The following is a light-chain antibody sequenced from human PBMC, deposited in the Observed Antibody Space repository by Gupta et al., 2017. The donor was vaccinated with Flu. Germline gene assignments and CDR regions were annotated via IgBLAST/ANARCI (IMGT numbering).Light chain of an antibody. V-gene: IGLV1-40*01. CDR3: QSYDSSLTREV. Sequence: QSVLTQLPSVSGAPGQRVTISCTGSSSNIGAGHDVHWYQQLPGTAPKLLIYGNSNRPSGVPDRFSGSKSGTSASLAITGLQAEDEADYYCQSYDSSLTREVFGSGTKVTVL. CDR2: GNS. J-gene: IGLJ1*01. CDR1: SSNIGAGHD.